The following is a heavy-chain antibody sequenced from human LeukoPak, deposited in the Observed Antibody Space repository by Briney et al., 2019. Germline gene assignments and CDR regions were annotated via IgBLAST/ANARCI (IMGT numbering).Heavy chain of an antibody. D-gene: IGHD6-6*01. CDR3: ARDQRLYSSSSERFDP. V-gene: IGHV4-59*01. CDR1: GGSISSYY. CDR2: IYYSGST. Sequence: SETPSLTCTVSGGSISSYYWSWIRQPPGKGLEWIGYIYYSGSTNYNPSLKSRVTISVDTSKNQFSLKLSSVTAADTAVYYCARDQRLYSSSSERFDPWGQGTLVTVSS. J-gene: IGHJ5*02.